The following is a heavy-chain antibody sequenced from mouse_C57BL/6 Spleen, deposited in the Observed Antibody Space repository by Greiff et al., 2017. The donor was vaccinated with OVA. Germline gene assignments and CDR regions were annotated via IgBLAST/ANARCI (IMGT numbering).Heavy chain of an antibody. V-gene: IGHV3-6*01. J-gene: IGHJ2*01. Sequence: EVQLQQSGPGLVKPSQSLSLTCTVTGYSITSAYYWNWIRQFPENKLGWMGYISYDGSNNYNPSFKNRSSITRDTSKNQFFLKLNSVTTEDTATYDCAREGWDGEGVGYWGQGTTVTVSS. CDR1: GYSITSAYY. CDR3: AREGWDGEGVGY. CDR2: ISYDGSN. D-gene: IGHD4-1*01.